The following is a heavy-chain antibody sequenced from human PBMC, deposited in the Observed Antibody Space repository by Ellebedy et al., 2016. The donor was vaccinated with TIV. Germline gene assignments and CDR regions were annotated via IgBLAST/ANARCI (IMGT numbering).Heavy chain of an antibody. Sequence: GESLKISXAASGFTFSSYAMSWVRQAPGKGLEWVSTIINSGGSTYYADSVKGRFTISRDNSKNTLFLQMNSLRAEDTAVYYCAKDSHGSGSYLFDYWGQGTLVTVSS. J-gene: IGHJ4*02. CDR2: IINSGGST. D-gene: IGHD3-10*01. V-gene: IGHV3-23*01. CDR1: GFTFSSYA. CDR3: AKDSHGSGSYLFDY.